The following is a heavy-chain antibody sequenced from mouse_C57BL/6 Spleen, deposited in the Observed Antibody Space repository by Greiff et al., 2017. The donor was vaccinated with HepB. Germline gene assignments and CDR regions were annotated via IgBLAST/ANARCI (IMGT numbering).Heavy chain of an antibody. CDR3: ARYYDYDSYAMDY. V-gene: IGHV1-78*01. J-gene: IGHJ4*01. D-gene: IGHD2-4*01. CDR1: GYTFTDHT. Sequence: VQLQQSDAELVKPGASVTISCKVSGYTFTDHTIHWMKQRPEQGLEWIGYIYPRDGSTKYNEKFKGKATLTADKSSSTAYMQLNSLTSEDSAVYFCARYYDYDSYAMDYWGQGTSVTVSS. CDR2: IYPRDGST.